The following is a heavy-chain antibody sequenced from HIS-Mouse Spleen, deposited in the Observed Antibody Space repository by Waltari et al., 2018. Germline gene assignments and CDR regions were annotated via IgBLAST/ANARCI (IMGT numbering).Heavy chain of an antibody. D-gene: IGHD6-13*01. V-gene: IGHV4-39*07. CDR2: IYYSGST. CDR1: GGSISSSSYY. J-gene: IGHJ2*01. CDR3: AREIPYSSSWYDWYFDL. Sequence: QLQLQESGPGLVKPSETLSLTCTVSGGSISSSSYYWGWIRQPPGKGLEGIGSIYYSGSTYDNPSRRSRVTIAVDTSKNQFSLKLGAVTAADTAVYYCAREIPYSSSWYDWYFDLWGRGTLVTVSS.